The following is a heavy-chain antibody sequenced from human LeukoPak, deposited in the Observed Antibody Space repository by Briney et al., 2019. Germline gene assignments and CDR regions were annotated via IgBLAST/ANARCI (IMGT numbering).Heavy chain of an antibody. J-gene: IGHJ4*02. CDR2: IIPIFGTA. CDR1: GGTFSSYA. V-gene: IGHV1-69*13. CDR3: TRDLGSITGTTKRGFYVLGY. Sequence: SVKVSFKASGGTFSSYAISWVRQAPGQGLEWMGGIIPIFGTANYAQKFQGRVTITADESTSTAYMELSSLRSEDTAMYYCTRDLGSITGTTKRGFYVLGYWGQGTLVTVSS. D-gene: IGHD1-7*01.